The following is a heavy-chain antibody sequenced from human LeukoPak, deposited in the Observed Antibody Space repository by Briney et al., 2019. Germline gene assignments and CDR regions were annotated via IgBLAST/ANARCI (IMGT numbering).Heavy chain of an antibody. V-gene: IGHV3-23*01. CDR1: GFTFSSYA. J-gene: IGHJ4*02. CDR2: ISGSGGST. D-gene: IGHD3-22*01. Sequence: GSLRLSCAAPGFTFSSYAMSWVRQAPGKGLEWVSAISGSGGSTYYADSVKGRFTISRDNSKNTLYLQMNSLRAEDTAVYYCAKDLWYDSSGYYFSYFDYWGQGTLVTVSS. CDR3: AKDLWYDSSGYYFSYFDY.